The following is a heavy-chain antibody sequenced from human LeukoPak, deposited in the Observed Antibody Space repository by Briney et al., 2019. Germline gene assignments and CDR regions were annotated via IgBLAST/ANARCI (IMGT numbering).Heavy chain of an antibody. V-gene: IGHV3-23*01. CDR2: ISGSDGST. J-gene: IGHJ4*02. CDR3: ARAGNTRFDY. CDR1: GFTFSSYA. D-gene: IGHD2/OR15-2a*01. Sequence: GGSLRLSCAASGFTFSSYAMSWVRQAPGKGLEWVSSISGSDGSTYYADSVKGRFTISRDNSKNTLYLQMNSLRAEDTAVYYCARAGNTRFDYWGQGTLVAVSS.